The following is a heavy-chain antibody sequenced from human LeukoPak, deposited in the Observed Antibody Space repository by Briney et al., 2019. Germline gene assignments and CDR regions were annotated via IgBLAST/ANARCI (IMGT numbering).Heavy chain of an antibody. J-gene: IGHJ4*02. Sequence: SETLSLTCVVSGASISSGSHYWNWIRQSPGRGLEWIGHIYYRGTTNYTPSLKSRVTISVDTSMNQFSLRLTSVTAADTAVYYCATYYDTSGYKFNYWGQGTLVTVSS. D-gene: IGHD3-22*01. CDR3: ATYYDTSGYKFNY. CDR2: IYYRGTT. V-gene: IGHV4-61*01. CDR1: GASISSGSHY.